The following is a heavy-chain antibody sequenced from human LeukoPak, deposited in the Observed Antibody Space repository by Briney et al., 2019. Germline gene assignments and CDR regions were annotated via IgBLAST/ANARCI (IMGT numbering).Heavy chain of an antibody. D-gene: IGHD3-22*01. Sequence: ASVKVSCKASGGTFSNYAINWVRQAPGQGLEWVGGIISFFGTTNYAQNFQGRVKITADESTGTAYMELSSLRSEDTAVYYCARDLRYDSSGHYYLPTPWGQGTRVTVSS. V-gene: IGHV1-69*01. CDR2: IISFFGTT. J-gene: IGHJ5*02. CDR3: ARDLRYDSSGHYYLPTP. CDR1: GGTFSNYA.